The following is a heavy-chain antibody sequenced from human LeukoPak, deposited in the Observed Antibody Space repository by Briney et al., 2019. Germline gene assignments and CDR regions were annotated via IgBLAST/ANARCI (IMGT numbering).Heavy chain of an antibody. Sequence: GGSLRLSCAASGFTFSEYGMHWVRQAPGKGLEWVAVIWYDGSNKYYADSVEGRFTVSRDNSKYTVNLQMNSLRAEDTAVYYCARDLGITADGNYFDYWGQGTLVTVSS. V-gene: IGHV3-33*01. CDR1: GFTFSEYG. CDR2: IWYDGSNK. D-gene: IGHD6-13*01. J-gene: IGHJ4*02. CDR3: ARDLGITADGNYFDY.